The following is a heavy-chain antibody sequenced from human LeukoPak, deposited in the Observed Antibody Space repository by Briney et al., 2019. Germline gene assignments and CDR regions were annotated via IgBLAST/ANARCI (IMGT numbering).Heavy chain of an antibody. J-gene: IGHJ4*02. V-gene: IGHV3-23*01. D-gene: IGHD3-3*01. CDR1: GFTFSSYA. Sequence: PGGSLRRSCSAAGFTFSSYAVRWVRQAAGGRLEWGAAVIGSGGSTSYADSVKGPFTISRDNSKNTLYMQMNSLRAEDTAVYYCAKDLSPYYDFWSGYYTGPFDYWGQGTLVTVSS. CDR2: VIGSGGST. CDR3: AKDLSPYYDFWSGYYTGPFDY.